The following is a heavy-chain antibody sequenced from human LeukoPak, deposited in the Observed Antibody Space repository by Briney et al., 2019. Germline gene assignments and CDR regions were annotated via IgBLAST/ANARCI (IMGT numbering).Heavy chain of an antibody. CDR1: GGSISSYY. V-gene: IGHV4-59*08. J-gene: IGHJ4*02. D-gene: IGHD3-22*01. Sequence: SETLSLTCTVSGGSISSYYWSWIRQPPGKGLEWIGYMYYSGRTNYNPSLKSRVTISVDTSKNQFSMKLSSVTAADTAVYYCARHVYDSSGYYYFDYWGQGTLVTVSS. CDR2: MYYSGRT. CDR3: ARHVYDSSGYYYFDY.